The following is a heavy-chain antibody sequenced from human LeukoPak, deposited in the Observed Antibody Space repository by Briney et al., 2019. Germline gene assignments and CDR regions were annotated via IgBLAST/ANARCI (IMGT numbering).Heavy chain of an antibody. CDR2: IYHSGST. CDR3: ARDGLYGGTYWYFDL. D-gene: IGHD4-23*01. J-gene: IGHJ2*01. CDR1: GGPISSYY. Sequence: PSETLSLTCTVSGGPISSYYWSWIRQPPGKGLEWIGSIYHSGSTYYNPSLKSRVTISVDTSKNQFSLKLSSVTAADTAVYYCARDGLYGGTYWYFDLWGRGTLVTVSS. V-gene: IGHV4-38-2*02.